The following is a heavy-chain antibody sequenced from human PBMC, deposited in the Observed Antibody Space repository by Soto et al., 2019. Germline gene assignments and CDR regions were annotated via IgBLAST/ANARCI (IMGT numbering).Heavy chain of an antibody. Sequence: EVQLLESGGGLVQPGGSLRLSCAASGFTFSSYVMSWVRQAPGKGLEWVSAISGSGGSTYYADSVKGRFTISRDNSKNTLYLQMNSLRAEDTAVYYCAKVTSLGYCSGGSCPFGYWGQGTLVTVSS. CDR3: AKVTSLGYCSGGSCPFGY. CDR2: ISGSGGST. J-gene: IGHJ4*02. V-gene: IGHV3-23*01. D-gene: IGHD2-15*01. CDR1: GFTFSSYV.